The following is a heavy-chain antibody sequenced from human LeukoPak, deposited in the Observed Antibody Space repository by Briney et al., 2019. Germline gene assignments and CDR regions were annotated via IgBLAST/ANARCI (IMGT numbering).Heavy chain of an antibody. Sequence: ADTVSLMCTVSGGSISTDYWNWIRQPPGKGLEWIGYIYYSGRTNYNPSLKSRVSISIDTSKNQFSLKLSSVTAADTAFYYCARSDLYGDYPPGNYWGQGTLVAVSS. D-gene: IGHD4-17*01. V-gene: IGHV4-59*07. CDR1: GGSISTDY. CDR2: IYYSGRT. CDR3: ARSDLYGDYPPGNY. J-gene: IGHJ4*02.